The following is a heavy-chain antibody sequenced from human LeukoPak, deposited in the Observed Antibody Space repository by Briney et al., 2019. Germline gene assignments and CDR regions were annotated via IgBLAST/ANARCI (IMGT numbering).Heavy chain of an antibody. CDR2: MNPNSGNT. J-gene: IGHJ4*02. V-gene: IGHV1-8*01. CDR3: ARAWVSRSTSANDY. CDR1: GYTFTSYD. Sequence: GASVKVSCKASGYTFTSYDINWVRQATGQGLEWMGWMNPNSGNTGYAQKFQGRVTMTRNTSISTAYMELSSLRSEDTAVYYCARAWVSRSTSANDYWGQGTLATVSS. D-gene: IGHD2-2*01.